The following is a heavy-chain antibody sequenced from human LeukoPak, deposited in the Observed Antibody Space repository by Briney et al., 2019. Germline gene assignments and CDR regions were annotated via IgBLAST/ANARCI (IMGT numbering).Heavy chain of an antibody. V-gene: IGHV3-53*01. CDR1: GFTVSSNY. CDR2: IYSGGST. CDR3: ASTSGGLGYFDY. J-gene: IGHJ4*02. D-gene: IGHD6-19*01. Sequence: GGSLRLSCAASGFTVSSNYMSWVRQAPGKGLEWVSVIYSGGSTYYADSVKGRFTISRDNSKNTLYLQMSSLRAEDTAVYYCASTSGGLGYFDYWGQGTLVTVSS.